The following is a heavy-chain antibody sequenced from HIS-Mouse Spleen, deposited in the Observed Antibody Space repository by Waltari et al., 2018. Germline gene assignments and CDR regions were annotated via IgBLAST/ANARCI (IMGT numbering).Heavy chain of an antibody. D-gene: IGHD3-3*01. CDR1: GYTFTGYY. J-gene: IGHJ5*02. CDR2: INPNSGGT. Sequence: QVQLVQSGAEVKKPGASVKVSCKASGYTFTGYYMHWVRQAPGQGLEWMGWINPNSGGTKYAQKFQGRVTMTRDTSISTAYMELSRLRSDDTAVYYCARPTYYDFWSGYSWGQGTLVTVSS. CDR3: ARPTYYDFWSGYS. V-gene: IGHV1-2*02.